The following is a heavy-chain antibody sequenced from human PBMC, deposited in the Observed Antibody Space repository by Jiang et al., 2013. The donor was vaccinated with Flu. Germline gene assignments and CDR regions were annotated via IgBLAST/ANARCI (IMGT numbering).Heavy chain of an antibody. Sequence: SRGLEWLGRTYYRSKWFDDYGPSVKSRVTINPDTSKNQFSLHLNSVTPDDTAVYYCARGDYFGSGISYYYYGMDVWGPRDHGHRLL. CDR2: TYYRSKWFD. D-gene: IGHD3-10*01. V-gene: IGHV6-1*01. J-gene: IGHJ6*01. CDR3: ARGDYFGSGISYYYYGMDV.